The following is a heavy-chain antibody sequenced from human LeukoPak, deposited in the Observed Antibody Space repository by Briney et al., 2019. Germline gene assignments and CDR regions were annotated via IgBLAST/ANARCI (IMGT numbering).Heavy chain of an antibody. V-gene: IGHV4-39*01. Sequence: SETLSLTCTVAGGSISSRSYYWGWIRQPPGKGLEWIANIYYSGSTYYNPSLKSRVTISVDTSKTQFSLKVNSVTAADTAVYYCASHPYSSGWYVDYWGQGTLVTVSS. J-gene: IGHJ4*02. CDR3: ASHPYSSGWYVDY. CDR1: GGSISSRSYY. CDR2: IYYSGST. D-gene: IGHD6-19*01.